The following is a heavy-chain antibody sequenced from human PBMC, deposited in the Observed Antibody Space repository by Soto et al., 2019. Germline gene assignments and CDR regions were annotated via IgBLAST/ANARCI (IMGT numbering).Heavy chain of an antibody. CDR3: AKGRGNWFDP. CDR2: ISYDGSNK. J-gene: IGHJ5*02. Sequence: QVQLVESGGGVVQPGRSLRLSCAASGFTFSSYGMHWVRQAPGKGLEWVAVISYDGSNKYYADSVKGRFTISRDNSKNTLYLQMNSLRAEDTAVYYCAKGRGNWFDPWGQGTLVTVSS. CDR1: GFTFSSYG. V-gene: IGHV3-30*18.